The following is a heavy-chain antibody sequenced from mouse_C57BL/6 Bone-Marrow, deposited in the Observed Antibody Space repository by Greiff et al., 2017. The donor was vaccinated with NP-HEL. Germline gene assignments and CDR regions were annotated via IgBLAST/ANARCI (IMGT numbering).Heavy chain of an antibody. V-gene: IGHV5-16*01. CDR1: GFTFSDYY. D-gene: IGHD2-4*01. CDR2: INYDGSST. J-gene: IGHJ4*01. CDR3: AREGGLRRRTYAMDY. Sequence: EVKLVESEGGLVQPGSSMKLSCTASGFTFSDYYMAWVRQVPEKGLEWVANINYDGSSTYYLDSLSSRFIISRYNAKNILYLQMRSLKSEDTATYYCAREGGLRRRTYAMDYWGQGTSVTVSS.